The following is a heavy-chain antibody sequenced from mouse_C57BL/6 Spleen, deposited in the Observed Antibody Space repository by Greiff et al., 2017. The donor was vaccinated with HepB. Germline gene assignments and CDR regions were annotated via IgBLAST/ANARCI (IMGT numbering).Heavy chain of an antibody. CDR2: IDPSDSYT. D-gene: IGHD1-2*01. V-gene: IGHV1-69*01. CDR1: GYTFTSYW. Sequence: QVQLQQSGAELVMPGASVKLSCKASGYTFTSYWMHWVKQRPGQGLEWIGEIDPSDSYTNYNQKFKGKSTLTVDKSSSTAYMQLSSLSSEDSAVYYCAAITPRSWFAYWGEGTLVTVSA. CDR3: AAITPRSWFAY. J-gene: IGHJ3*01.